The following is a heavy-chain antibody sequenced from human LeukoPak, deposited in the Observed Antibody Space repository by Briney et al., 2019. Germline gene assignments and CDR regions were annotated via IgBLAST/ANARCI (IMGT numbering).Heavy chain of an antibody. CDR3: ARQRTLNWWFDP. D-gene: IGHD6-25*01. CDR1: GGSISSGSYY. Sequence: SQTLPLTCSVSGGSISSGSYYWSWIRQPAGKGLKWIGRIYSSGSTNYNPSLKSRVTISLDTSKNQFSLKLSSVTAADTAVYYCARQRTLNWWFDPWGQGTLVTVSS. CDR2: IYSSGST. J-gene: IGHJ5*02. V-gene: IGHV4-61*02.